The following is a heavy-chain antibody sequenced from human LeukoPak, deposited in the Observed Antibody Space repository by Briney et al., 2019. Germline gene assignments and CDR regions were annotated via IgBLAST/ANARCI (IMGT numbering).Heavy chain of an antibody. CDR3: VRDDLWAFDS. V-gene: IGHV3-23*01. J-gene: IGHJ4*02. CDR2: ISGSGGST. Sequence: GGSLRLSCAASGFTFSSYAMSWVRQAPGKGLEWVSAISGSGGSTYYADSVKGRFTISRDDSTNSLHLQMNSLRAEDTAVYFCVRDDLWAFDSWGQGTLVTVSS. CDR1: GFTFSSYA. D-gene: IGHD7-27*01.